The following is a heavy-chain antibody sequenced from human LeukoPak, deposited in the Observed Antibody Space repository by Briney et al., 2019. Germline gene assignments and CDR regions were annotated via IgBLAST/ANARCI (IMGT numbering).Heavy chain of an antibody. CDR3: ARGGDGYNYFDY. V-gene: IGHV3-66*02. CDR1: GFTVSSNY. Sequence: PGGSLRPSCAASGFTVSSNYMSWVRQAPGKGLEWVSVIYSGGSTYYADSVKGRFTISRDNSKNTLYLQMNSLRAEDTAVYYCARGGDGYNYFDYWGQGTLVTVSS. D-gene: IGHD5-24*01. J-gene: IGHJ4*02. CDR2: IYSGGST.